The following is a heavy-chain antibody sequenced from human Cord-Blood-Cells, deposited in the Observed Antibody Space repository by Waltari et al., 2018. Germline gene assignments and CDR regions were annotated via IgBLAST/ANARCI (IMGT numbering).Heavy chain of an antibody. CDR2: INHSGST. D-gene: IGHD2-15*01. J-gene: IGHJ5*02. CDR1: GGSFSGYY. Sequence: SLTCAVYGGSFSGYYWSWIRQPPGKGLEWIGEINHSGSTNYNPSLKSRVTISVDTSKNQFSLKLSSVTAADTAVYYCARGNCSGGSCSNWFDPWGQGTLVTVSS. CDR3: ARGNCSGGSCSNWFDP. V-gene: IGHV4-34*01.